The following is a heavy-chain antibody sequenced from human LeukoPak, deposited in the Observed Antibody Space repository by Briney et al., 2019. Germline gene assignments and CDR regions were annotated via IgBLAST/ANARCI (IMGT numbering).Heavy chain of an antibody. CDR1: GFTFSSYA. D-gene: IGHD3-22*01. CDR2: ITWNSGTI. CDR3: AKGYYYDSSGHIDY. V-gene: IGHV3-9*03. Sequence: GGSLRLSCAASGFTFSSYAMSWVRQAPGKGLEWVSGITWNSGTIGYADSVKGRFTISRDNAKNSLYLQMNSLRAEDMALYYCAKGYYYDSSGHIDYWGQGTLVTVSS. J-gene: IGHJ4*02.